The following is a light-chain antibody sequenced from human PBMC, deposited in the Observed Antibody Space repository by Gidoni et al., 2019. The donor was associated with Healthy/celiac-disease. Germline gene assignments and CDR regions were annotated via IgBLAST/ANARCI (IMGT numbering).Light chain of an antibody. V-gene: IGLV2-23*02. CDR1: SSDVGSYNL. J-gene: IGLJ1*01. Sequence: QSALTQPASVSGSPGQSITISCTGTSSDVGSYNLVSWYQQHPGKAPTLMIYEVSKLPSGVSNRFSGSKSGNTASMTISGLQAEDEADYYCCSYAGSSTSYVFGTGTKVTVL. CDR3: CSYAGSSTSYV. CDR2: EVS.